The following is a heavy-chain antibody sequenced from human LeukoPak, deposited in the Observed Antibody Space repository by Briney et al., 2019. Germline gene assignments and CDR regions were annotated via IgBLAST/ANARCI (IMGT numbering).Heavy chain of an antibody. CDR1: GFTFRDYY. CDR2: ISVSGSTR. J-gene: IGHJ2*01. Sequence: GGSLRLFCAASGFTFRDYYMSWIRQAPGKGLEWVSYISVSGSTRHYADSVKGRFTISRDNAKNSLYLQMNSLRAEDTAVYYCARDRSRLTLNWNFDLWGRGTLVTVSS. V-gene: IGHV3-11*01. D-gene: IGHD4-23*01. CDR3: ARDRSRLTLNWNFDL.